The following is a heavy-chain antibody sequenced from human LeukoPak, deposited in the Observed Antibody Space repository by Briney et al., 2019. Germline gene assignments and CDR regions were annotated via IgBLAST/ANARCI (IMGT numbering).Heavy chain of an antibody. J-gene: IGHJ5*02. V-gene: IGHV1-69*13. CDR3: ARDNSVGDNAWWFDP. D-gene: IGHD1-26*01. CDR2: IISNFGTA. Sequence: SVKVSCKASGGTFSRYGVSWVRQAPGQGLEWLGGIISNFGTAKYAQKFQGRVTITADESTTTAYMELSSLRSEDTAIYYCARDNSVGDNAWWFDPWGQGTLVTVSS. CDR1: GGTFSRYG.